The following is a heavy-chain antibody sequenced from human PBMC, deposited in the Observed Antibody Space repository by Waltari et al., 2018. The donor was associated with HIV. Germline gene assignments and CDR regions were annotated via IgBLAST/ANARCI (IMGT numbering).Heavy chain of an antibody. CDR2: IYYSGST. D-gene: IGHD3-10*01. CDR1: GGPISSGGYY. V-gene: IGHV4-30-4*01. Sequence: QVQLQESGPGLVKPSQTLSLTCTVPGGPISSGGYYWSWIRQSPGKGLEWIGHIYYSGSTYYNPSLKSRVTISVDTSKNQFSLKLSSVTAADTAVYYCAKDPLGFGYYGMNVWGQGTTVTVSS. CDR3: AKDPLGFGYYGMNV. J-gene: IGHJ6*02.